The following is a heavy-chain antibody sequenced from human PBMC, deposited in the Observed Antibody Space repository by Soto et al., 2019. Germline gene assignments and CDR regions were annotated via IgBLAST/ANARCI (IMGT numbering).Heavy chain of an antibody. CDR2: ISGSGGST. Sequence: EVQLLESGGGLVQPGGSLRLCCAASGFTFSSYAMSWVRQAPGKGLEWVSAISGSGGSTYYADSVKGRFTISRDNSKNTLYLQMNSLRAEDTAVYYCAKDRVMTTVTTGGNDAFDIWGQGTMVTVSS. CDR1: GFTFSSYA. J-gene: IGHJ3*02. CDR3: AKDRVMTTVTTGGNDAFDI. V-gene: IGHV3-23*01. D-gene: IGHD4-17*01.